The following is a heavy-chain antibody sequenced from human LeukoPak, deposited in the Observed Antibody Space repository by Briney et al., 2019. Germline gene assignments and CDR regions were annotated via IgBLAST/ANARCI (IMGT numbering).Heavy chain of an antibody. CDR1: GGSISSYY. CDR3: ARLGAGYDFWSGYYSGGIHYFDY. V-gene: IGHV4-59*08. D-gene: IGHD3-3*01. Sequence: SETLSLTCTVSGGSISSYYWSWIRQPPGKGLEWIGYIYYSGSTNYNPSLKSRVTISVDTSKNQVSLKLSSVTAADTAVYCCARLGAGYDFWSGYYSGGIHYFDYWGQGTLVTVSS. J-gene: IGHJ4*02. CDR2: IYYSGST.